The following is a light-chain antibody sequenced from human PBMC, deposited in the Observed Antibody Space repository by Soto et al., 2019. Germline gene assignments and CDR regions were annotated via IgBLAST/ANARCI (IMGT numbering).Light chain of an antibody. CDR3: SSYTSGSTPYV. V-gene: IGLV2-14*01. CDR1: SSDVGNYNF. CDR2: DVS. Sequence: QSVLTQPASVSGSPGQSITVTCTGTSSDVGNYNFVSWYQQHPGKAPKFIIYDVSNRPSGVSNRFSGSKSGNTASLTISGLQADDEADYYCSSYTSGSTPYVFGTGTKDTVL. J-gene: IGLJ1*01.